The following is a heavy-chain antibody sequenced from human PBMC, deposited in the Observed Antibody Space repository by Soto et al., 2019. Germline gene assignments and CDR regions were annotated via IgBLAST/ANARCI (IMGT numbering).Heavy chain of an antibody. J-gene: IGHJ4*02. CDR1: GYTFTTYD. V-gene: IGHV1-3*01. D-gene: IGHD6-13*01. CDR2: INANNGNP. CDR3: VVSRGWWAFHC. Sequence: QVLLVQSGAEVKKPGASVQISCKASGYTFTTYDMHWVRQALGQRLEWMGSINANNGNPKYSQRFQGRATFTRDTSAATGYMALSSLISEDTAVYYCVVSRGWWAFHCWGQGTVVTVS.